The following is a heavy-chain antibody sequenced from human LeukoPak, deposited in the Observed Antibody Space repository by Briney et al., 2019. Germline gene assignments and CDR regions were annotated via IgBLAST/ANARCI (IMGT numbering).Heavy chain of an antibody. Sequence: TGGSLRLSRADSGFIFSGHWVTWVRQAPGKGLEWVANINQDGSVTWYVDSVKGRFTLSRDNARKSVYLQMNSLRADDTAVYFCARDAGWGRFDYWGQGTLLTVSS. D-gene: IGHD1-26*01. V-gene: IGHV3-7*01. J-gene: IGHJ4*02. CDR3: ARDAGWGRFDY. CDR1: GFIFSGHW. CDR2: INQDGSVT.